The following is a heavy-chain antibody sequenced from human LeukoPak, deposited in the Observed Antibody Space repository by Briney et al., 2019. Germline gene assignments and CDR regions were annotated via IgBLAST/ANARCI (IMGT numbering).Heavy chain of an antibody. V-gene: IGHV4-39*02. J-gene: IGHJ4*02. Sequence: SETLSLTCSVSGDSVSNSRVYWGWIRQTPGEGLEWIGSIYYSGSTYYNPSLKSRVTISVDTSKNQFSLKLSSVTAADTAVYYCARDPDSGYALRIDYWGQGTLVTVSS. CDR3: ARDPDSGYALRIDY. CDR2: IYYSGST. CDR1: GDSVSNSRVY. D-gene: IGHD5-12*01.